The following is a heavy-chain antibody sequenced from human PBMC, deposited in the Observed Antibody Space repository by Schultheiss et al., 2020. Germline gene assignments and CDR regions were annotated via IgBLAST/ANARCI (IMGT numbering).Heavy chain of an antibody. D-gene: IGHD1-1*01. CDR3: ATGGPNWKDLYYFDY. CDR1: GFTFSSYN. Sequence: GGSLRLSCAASGFTFSSYNMNWIRQAPGKGLEWVSYISTTSRSIYYADAVKGRFTISRDNAKNSLYLQMNSLRDEDTAVYYCATGGPNWKDLYYFDYWGQGTLVTVSS. CDR2: ISTTSRSI. V-gene: IGHV3-48*02. J-gene: IGHJ4*02.